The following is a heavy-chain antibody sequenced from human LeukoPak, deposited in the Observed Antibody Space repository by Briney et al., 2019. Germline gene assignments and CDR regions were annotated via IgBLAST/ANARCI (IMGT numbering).Heavy chain of an antibody. CDR1: GVTFSSYW. D-gene: IGHD3-9*01. J-gene: IGHJ4*02. CDR3: ARDYPGFPDDIRQADRFDY. CDR2: IKQDGSEK. V-gene: IGHV3-7*05. Sequence: GGSLRLSCVDSGVTFSSYWMSWVRQAPGKGLEWVANIKQDGSEKFYVDSVRGRFTISRDNAKRSPYLQMNSLRAEDTAVYYCARDYPGFPDDIRQADRFDYWGQGTQVTVSS.